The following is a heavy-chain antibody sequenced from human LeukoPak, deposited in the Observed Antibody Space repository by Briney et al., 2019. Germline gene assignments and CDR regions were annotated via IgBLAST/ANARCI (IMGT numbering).Heavy chain of an antibody. V-gene: IGHV3-48*03. D-gene: IGHD2-15*01. CDR1: GFTFSSYE. J-gene: IGHJ3*02. Sequence: AGGSLRLTCAGSGFTFSSYEINWVRQAPGKGLGWVSYISSSGSTIYYADSVKGRFTISRDNAKNSPYLQMNSLRAEDTAVYYCARDRGYCSGGSCYSDAFDIWGQGTMVTVSS. CDR2: ISSSGSTI. CDR3: ARDRGYCSGGSCYSDAFDI.